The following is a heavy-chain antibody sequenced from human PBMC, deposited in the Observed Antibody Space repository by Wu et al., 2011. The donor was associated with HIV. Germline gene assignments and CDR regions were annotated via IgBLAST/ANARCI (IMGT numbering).Heavy chain of an antibody. V-gene: IGHV1-18*01. J-gene: IGHJ4*02. CDR1: GYTFSSYG. CDR3: ARDPPGYPYFFDY. CDR2: ISTYNGKT. Sequence: QVQLVQSGAEVKKPGASVKVSCKVSGYTFSSYGISWVRQAPGQGLEWIAWISTYNGKTNYAQKVQGRVTMTTDASTSTVYMEVRSLRSDDTAVYYCARDPPGYPYFFDYWGQGTLVTVSS. D-gene: IGHD5-12*01.